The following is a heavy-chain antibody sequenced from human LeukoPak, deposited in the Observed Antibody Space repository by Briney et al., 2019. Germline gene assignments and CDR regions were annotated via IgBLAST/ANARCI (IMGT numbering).Heavy chain of an antibody. CDR1: GGSISSYY. CDR2: IYYSGST. J-gene: IGHJ6*02. V-gene: IGHV4-59*01. CDR3: ARDSVTIFGVANYGMDV. Sequence: SETLSLTCTVSGGSISSYYWSWIRQPPGKGLEWIGYIYYSGSTNYNPSLKSRVTISVDTSKNQFSLKLSSVTAADTAGYYCARDSVTIFGVANYGMDVWGQGTTVTVSS. D-gene: IGHD3-3*01.